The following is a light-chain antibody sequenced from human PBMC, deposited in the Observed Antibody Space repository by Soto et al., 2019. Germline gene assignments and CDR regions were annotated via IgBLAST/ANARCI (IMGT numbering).Light chain of an antibody. Sequence: DTRMTQSPSSLSASVGDRVTITCRASQSISTYLNWYHQKPGKAPKLLIYAASSLQSGVPSRFGGSGSGTDFTLTINSLQPEDFATYYCQQSYSTPRTFGQGTKLEIK. CDR2: AAS. V-gene: IGKV1-39*01. CDR3: QQSYSTPRT. J-gene: IGKJ2*01. CDR1: QSISTY.